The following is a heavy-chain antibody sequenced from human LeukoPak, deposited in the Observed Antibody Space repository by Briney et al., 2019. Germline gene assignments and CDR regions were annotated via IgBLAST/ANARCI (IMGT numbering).Heavy chain of an antibody. V-gene: IGHV4-30-2*01. CDR1: GGSISSGGYS. D-gene: IGHD3-9*01. J-gene: IGHJ4*02. CDR2: IYHSGAT. CDR3: ARGPNDILTGYYRTFFDY. Sequence: SSETLFLTCVVSGGSISSGGYSWSWIRQPPGRGLEFIGYIYHSGATYYNPSLKSRVTISVDRPKDQFSLKLTSVTAADTAVYYCARGPNDILTGYYRTFFDYWGQGALVTVSS.